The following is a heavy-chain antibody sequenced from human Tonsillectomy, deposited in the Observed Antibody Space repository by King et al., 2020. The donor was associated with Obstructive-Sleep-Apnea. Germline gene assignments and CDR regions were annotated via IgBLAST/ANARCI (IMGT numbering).Heavy chain of an antibody. CDR3: AKLAANWGWGNWFDP. CDR1: RYSFTSYW. CDR2: IYPGDSDI. J-gene: IGHJ5*02. Sequence: GQLVQSGAEVKKPGESLKISCKGSRYSFTSYWIAWVRQMPGKGLEWMGIIYPGDSDIRYSPSFQGQVTISADKSIDTAYLQWSSLKASDTAMYYCAKLAANWGWGNWFDPWGQGTLVTVSS. D-gene: IGHD7-27*01. V-gene: IGHV5-51*01.